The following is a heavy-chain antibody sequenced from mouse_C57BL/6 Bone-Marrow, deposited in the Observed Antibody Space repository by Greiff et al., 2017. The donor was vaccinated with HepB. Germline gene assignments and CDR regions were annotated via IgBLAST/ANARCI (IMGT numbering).Heavy chain of an antibody. J-gene: IGHJ3*01. Sequence: EVQVVESGGDLVKPGGSLKLSCAASGFTFTSYGMSWVRQTPDKRLEWVASISSGGSYTYYPDSVKGRFTISRDNAKNTLYLQMSSLKSEDTAMYNGARAGKLEHWLAYWGQGTRVTVSA. CDR2: ISSGGSYT. CDR3: ARAGKLEHWLAY. D-gene: IGHD4-1*01. CDR1: GFTFTSYG. V-gene: IGHV5-6*01.